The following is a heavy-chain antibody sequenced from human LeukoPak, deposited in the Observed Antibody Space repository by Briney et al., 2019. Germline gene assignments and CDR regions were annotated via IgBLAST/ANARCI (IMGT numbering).Heavy chain of an antibody. D-gene: IGHD6-19*01. CDR2: INHSGST. Sequence: SETLSLTCAVYGGSFSGYYWSWIHQPPGKGLEWIGEINHSGSTNYNPSLKSRVTISVDTSKNQFSLKLSSVTAADTAVYYCASSFPIAVAGKGTFDYWGQGTLVTVSS. CDR1: GGSFSGYY. J-gene: IGHJ4*02. CDR3: ASSFPIAVAGKGTFDY. V-gene: IGHV4-34*01.